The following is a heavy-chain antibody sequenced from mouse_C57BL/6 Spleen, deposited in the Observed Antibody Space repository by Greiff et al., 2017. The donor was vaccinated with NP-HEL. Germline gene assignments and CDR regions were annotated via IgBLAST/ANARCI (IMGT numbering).Heavy chain of an antibody. D-gene: IGHD1-1*01. J-gene: IGHJ3*01. CDR3: TTLYGSSYAWFAY. Sequence: VQLVESGAELVRPGASVTLSCKASGYTFTDYEMHWVKQTPVHGLEWIGAIDPETGGTAYNQKFKGKAILTADKSSSTAYMELRSLTSEDSAVYYCTTLYGSSYAWFAYWGQGTLVTVSA. V-gene: IGHV1-15*01. CDR1: GYTFTDYE. CDR2: IDPETGGT.